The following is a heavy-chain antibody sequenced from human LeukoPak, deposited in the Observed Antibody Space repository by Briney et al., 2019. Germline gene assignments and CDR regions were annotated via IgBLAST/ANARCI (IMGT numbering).Heavy chain of an antibody. J-gene: IGHJ5*02. D-gene: IGHD5-12*01. CDR1: GFTFSSYG. CDR2: IWYDESNK. V-gene: IGHV3-30*02. CDR3: AKDNSGYEIVA. Sequence: PGGSLRLPCAASGFTFSSYGMHWVRQAPGKGLEWVAFIWYDESNKYYADSVKGRFTISRDNSKNTLYLQMNSLRAEDTAVYYCAKDNSGYEIVAWGQGTLVTVSS.